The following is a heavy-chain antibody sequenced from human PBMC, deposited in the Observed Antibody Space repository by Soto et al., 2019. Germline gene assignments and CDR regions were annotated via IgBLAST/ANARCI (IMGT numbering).Heavy chain of an antibody. V-gene: IGHV4-39*01. J-gene: IGHJ6*03. Sequence: SETLSLTCTVSGGSISSSSYYWGWIRQPPGKGLEWIGSIYYSGSTYYNPSLKSRVTISVDTSKNQFSLKLSSVTAADTAVYYCATSFRRPPYYYYYLDVWGKGTTVTVSS. CDR1: GGSISSSSYY. CDR2: IYYSGST. CDR3: ATSFRRPPYYYYYLDV.